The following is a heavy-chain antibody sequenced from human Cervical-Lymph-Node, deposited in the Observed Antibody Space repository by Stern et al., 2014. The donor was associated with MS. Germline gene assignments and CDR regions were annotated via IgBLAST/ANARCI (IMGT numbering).Heavy chain of an antibody. Sequence: EVQLVESGGDLVQPGRSLRLSCAASGFTFGLYAMHWIRQAPGKGLEWVAGISWNSVSIAYACSVKGRFTISRDNVRNSLYLQMDSLSPEDTALYYCTKEIRRADSSPDYWGQGALVTVSS. CDR1: GFTFGLYA. CDR3: TKEIRRADSSPDY. V-gene: IGHV3-9*01. CDR2: ISWNSVSI. J-gene: IGHJ4*02. D-gene: IGHD3-22*01.